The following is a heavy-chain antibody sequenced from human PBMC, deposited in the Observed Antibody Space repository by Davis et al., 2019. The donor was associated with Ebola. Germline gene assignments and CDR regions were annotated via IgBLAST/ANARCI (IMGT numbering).Heavy chain of an antibody. J-gene: IGHJ4*02. CDR1: GGSISSSGYS. CDR3: ARHNIVVVTAIPYFDY. V-gene: IGHV4-39*01. Sequence: MPSETLSLTCSVSGGSISSSGYSWGWIRQSPGKGLEWIGSIYYSGSTYYNPSLKSRVTISVDTSKKQLSLKLSSVTAADTAVYYCARHNIVVVTAIPYFDYWGQGTLVTVSS. D-gene: IGHD2-21*02. CDR2: IYYSGST.